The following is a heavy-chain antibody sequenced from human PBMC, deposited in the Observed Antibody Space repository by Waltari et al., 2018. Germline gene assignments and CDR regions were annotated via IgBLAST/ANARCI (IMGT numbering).Heavy chain of an antibody. CDR2: ISAYNGNT. D-gene: IGHD6-19*01. J-gene: IGHJ6*02. CDR3: ASSSSSGWYYYGMDV. V-gene: IGHV1-18*01. CDR1: GYTFTSYG. Sequence: PGASVKVSCKASGYTFTSYGISWVRQAPGQGLEWMGWISAYNGNTNYAQKLQGRVTMTTDTSTSTAYMELRSLRSDDTAVYYCASSSSSGWYYYGMDVWGQGTTVTVSS.